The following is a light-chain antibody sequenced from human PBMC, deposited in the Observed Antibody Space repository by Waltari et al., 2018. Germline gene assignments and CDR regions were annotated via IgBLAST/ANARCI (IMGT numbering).Light chain of an antibody. Sequence: AIQIIQSPSSLSASLGDRVTITCQSSQGISHDLGLYQQKPGNAPKLLIYAASSLQSGVPSRFSGIGSDTDFTLIISCLQPEDFSTYYCLQEYNYPCTLSPKTTVDI. CDR1: QGISHD. CDR2: AAS. V-gene: IGKV1-6*01. J-gene: IGKJ3*01. CDR3: LQEYNYPCT.